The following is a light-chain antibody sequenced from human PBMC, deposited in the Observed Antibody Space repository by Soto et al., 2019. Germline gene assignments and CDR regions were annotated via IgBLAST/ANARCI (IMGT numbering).Light chain of an antibody. CDR1: QSISNY. V-gene: IGKV1-39*01. Sequence: DIQMTQSPSSLSASVRDRVTITCRASQSISNYLNWFQQKPGKAPSLLIYEASSLQRGVPSRFSGSGSGTDFTLTISSLQPEDFETYYCQQSYSTPWTFGQGTKVDIK. CDR3: QQSYSTPWT. CDR2: EAS. J-gene: IGKJ1*01.